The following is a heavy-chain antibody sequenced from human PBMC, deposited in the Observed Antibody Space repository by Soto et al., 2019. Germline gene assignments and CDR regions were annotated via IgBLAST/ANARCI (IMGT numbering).Heavy chain of an antibody. CDR1: GFIFSNYA. J-gene: IGHJ6*02. V-gene: IGHV3-30*09. D-gene: IGHD4-17*01. CDR3: ARDVSDYVLDV. Sequence: QLHLVESGGGVVQPGNSLRLSCTASGFIFSNYAMHWVRQAPGKGLEWVALISYDGRHIYYADPVKGRFAISRDNSKNTLDLVMNSLRREDTAMYYCARDVSDYVLDVWGQGTTVNVSS. CDR2: ISYDGRHI.